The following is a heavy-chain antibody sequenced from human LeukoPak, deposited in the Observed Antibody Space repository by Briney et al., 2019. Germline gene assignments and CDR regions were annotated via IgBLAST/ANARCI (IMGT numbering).Heavy chain of an antibody. CDR3: TTVPPLYYDSSGFLFDY. J-gene: IGHJ4*02. V-gene: IGHV3-15*01. Sequence: PGGSLRLSCAASGFTFSNAWMSWVRQAPGKGLEWVGRIKSKTDGGTTDYAAPVKGRFTISRDDSKNMLYLQMNSLKTEDTAVYYCTTVPPLYYDSSGFLFDYWGQGTLVTVYS. CDR1: GFTFSNAW. D-gene: IGHD3-22*01. CDR2: IKSKTDGGTT.